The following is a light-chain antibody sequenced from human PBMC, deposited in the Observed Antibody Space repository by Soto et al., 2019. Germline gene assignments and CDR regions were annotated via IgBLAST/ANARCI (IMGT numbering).Light chain of an antibody. J-gene: IGLJ1*01. CDR3: CSSAGSYV. CDR2: EGS. V-gene: IGLV2-23*01. Sequence: ALTPPASVSGSPGQSITISCTGTSSDVGSYNLVSWYQQHPGKAPKLMIYEGSKRPSGVSNRFSGSKSGNTASLTISGLQADDEADYYCCSSAGSYVFGTGTKVPVL. CDR1: SSDVGSYNL.